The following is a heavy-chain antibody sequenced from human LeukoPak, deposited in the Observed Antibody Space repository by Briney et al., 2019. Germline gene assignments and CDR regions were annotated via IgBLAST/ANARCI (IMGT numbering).Heavy chain of an antibody. V-gene: IGHV3-7*01. Sequence: GGSLRLSCSASGFTFSDYWMTWVRQAPGKRPEWGANIKQDGSQRYYVHSVRGRFTISRDNAKNSLFLQMNGLRAEDTAVYYCARRGGSSSRRSPIDFWGQGTLVTVSS. D-gene: IGHD6-6*01. CDR2: IKQDGSQR. CDR1: GFTFSDYW. CDR3: ARRGGSSSRRSPIDF. J-gene: IGHJ4*02.